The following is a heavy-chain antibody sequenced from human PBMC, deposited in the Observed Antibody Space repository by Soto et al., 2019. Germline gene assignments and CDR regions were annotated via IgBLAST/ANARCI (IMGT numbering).Heavy chain of an antibody. CDR2: INAGNGNT. V-gene: IGHV1-3*01. D-gene: IGHD2-2*01. CDR1: GYTFTSYA. J-gene: IGHJ6*02. Sequence: ASVKVSCKASGYTFTSYAMHWVRQAPGQRLEWMGWINAGNGNTKYSQKFQGRVTITRDTSASTAYMELSSLRSEDTAVYYCAGGGIVVPAAYRGKASKEIYYGMAVWGQGTRVTLSS. CDR3: AGGGIVVPAAYRGKASKEIYYGMAV.